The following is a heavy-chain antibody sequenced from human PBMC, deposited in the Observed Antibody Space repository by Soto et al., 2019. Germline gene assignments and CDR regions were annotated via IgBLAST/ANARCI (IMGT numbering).Heavy chain of an antibody. CDR3: ARDEIWDGVKCILGYVQQ. J-gene: IGHJ1*01. CDR1: GFIFRDYW. V-gene: IGHV3-7*03. D-gene: IGHD2-8*01. CDR2: IKVDGTEK. Sequence: LVDSGGGLVPPGGSLRLSCAAYGFIFRDYWMNWVRQAQGKGPEWVANIKVDGTEKNYVDSVKGRFTISRDNAKNSLYLQMNSLRVEATAVYYCARDEIWDGVKCILGYVQQWVQGTPGTVSS.